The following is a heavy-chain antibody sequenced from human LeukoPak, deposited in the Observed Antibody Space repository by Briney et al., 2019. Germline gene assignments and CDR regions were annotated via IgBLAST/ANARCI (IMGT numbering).Heavy chain of an antibody. CDR3: ASHGGL. J-gene: IGHJ4*02. D-gene: IGHD3-22*01. CDR2: IWYDGSNK. V-gene: IGHV3-33*01. CDR1: GFTFSSYG. Sequence: GGSLRLSCAASGFTFSSYGMHWVRQAPGKGLEWVAVIWYDGSNKNYADSVKGRFTISRDNSKNMLYLQMNSLRVEDAALYYCASHGGLWGQGTLVTVSS.